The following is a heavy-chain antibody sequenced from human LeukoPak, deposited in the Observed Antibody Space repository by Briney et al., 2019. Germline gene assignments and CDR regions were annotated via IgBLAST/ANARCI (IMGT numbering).Heavy chain of an antibody. V-gene: IGHV4-59*08. J-gene: IGHJ3*02. CDR3: ARRGLTIAARPGRHYAFDI. CDR2: IYYHGST. Sequence: SETLSLTYTVSGGSISSYYWSWIRKPPGKGLEWIVDIYYHGSTNYNPSLKSRVTISVDTSKHHFSLKLSSGTASDTAVYYCARRGLTIAARPGRHYAFDIWGQGTMVTVSS. D-gene: IGHD6-6*01. CDR1: GGSISSYY.